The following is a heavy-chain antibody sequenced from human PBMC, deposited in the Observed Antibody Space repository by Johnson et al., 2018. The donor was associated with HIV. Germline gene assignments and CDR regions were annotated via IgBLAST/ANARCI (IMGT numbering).Heavy chain of an antibody. D-gene: IGHD3-22*01. J-gene: IGHJ3*02. CDR3: ARGHDSSGSGAFEI. Sequence: VQLVESGGGVIRPGGSLRLSCAASGFTFNEYDMNWVRQGPGKGLEWVSSINWNGGSAGYADSVKGRFIISRDNAKNSLHLQMNSLRAEDTAVYYCARGHDSSGSGAFEIWGQGTMVTVSS. CDR1: GFTFNEYD. CDR2: INWNGGSA. V-gene: IGHV3-20*04.